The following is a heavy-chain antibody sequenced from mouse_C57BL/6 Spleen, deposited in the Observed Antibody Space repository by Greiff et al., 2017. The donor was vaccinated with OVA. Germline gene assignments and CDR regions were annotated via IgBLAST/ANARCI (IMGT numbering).Heavy chain of an antibody. CDR1: GYTFTSYW. Sequence: QVQLQQPGAELVKPGASVKLSCKASGYTFTSYWMQWVKQRPGQGLEWIGEIDPSDSYTNYNQKFKGKAILTVDTSSSTAYMQLSSLTSEDSAVYYCARSYYSNYVFDYWGQGTTLTVSS. CDR3: ARSYYSNYVFDY. D-gene: IGHD2-5*01. CDR2: IDPSDSYT. J-gene: IGHJ2*01. V-gene: IGHV1-50*01.